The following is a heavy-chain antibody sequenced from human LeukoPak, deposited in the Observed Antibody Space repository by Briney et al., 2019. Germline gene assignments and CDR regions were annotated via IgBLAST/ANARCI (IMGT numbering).Heavy chain of an antibody. J-gene: IGHJ4*02. V-gene: IGHV1-2*02. CDR3: GRRRIDCSDTGCYVDY. CDR2: MNPNRGDT. Sequence: ASVKVSCKASGYTFTGYYIHWMRQAPGQGLEWMGWMNPNRGDTSYAQKFQGRVTMTRDTPINTAYMELSGPTSGDTAVYYCGRRRIDCSDTGCYVDYWGQGTLVTVSS. CDR1: GYTFTGYY. D-gene: IGHD2-15*01.